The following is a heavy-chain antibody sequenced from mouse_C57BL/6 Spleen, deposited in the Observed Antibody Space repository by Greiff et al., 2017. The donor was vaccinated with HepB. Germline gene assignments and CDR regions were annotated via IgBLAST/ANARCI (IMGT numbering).Heavy chain of an antibody. CDR2: ISSGGDYI. D-gene: IGHD2-4*01. Sequence: EVHLVESGEGLVKPGGSLKLSCAASGFTFSSYAMSWVRQTPEKRLEWVAYISSGGDYIYYADTVKGRFTISRDNARNTLYLQMSSLKSEDTAMYYCTRESYDYDEGAWFAYWGQGTLVTVSA. CDR3: TRESYDYDEGAWFAY. V-gene: IGHV5-9-1*02. CDR1: GFTFSSYA. J-gene: IGHJ3*01.